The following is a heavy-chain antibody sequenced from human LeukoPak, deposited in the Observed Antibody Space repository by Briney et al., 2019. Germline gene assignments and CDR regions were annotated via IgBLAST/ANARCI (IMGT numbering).Heavy chain of an antibody. CDR2: INPNSGGT. D-gene: IGHD3-22*01. J-gene: IGHJ4*02. V-gene: IGHV1-2*04. Sequence: ASVTVSCKASGYTFTGYYMHWVRQAPGQGLEWMGWINPNSGGTNYAQKFQGWVTMTRDTSISTAYMELSRLRSDDTAVYYCAREVVDSSGPFDYWGQGTLVTVSS. CDR1: GYTFTGYY. CDR3: AREVVDSSGPFDY.